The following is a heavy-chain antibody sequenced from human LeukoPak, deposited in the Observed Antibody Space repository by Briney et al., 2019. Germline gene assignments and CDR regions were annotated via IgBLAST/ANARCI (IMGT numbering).Heavy chain of an antibody. D-gene: IGHD4-23*01. J-gene: IGHJ4*02. CDR1: GFTFSSYG. CDR2: ISSSSSTI. V-gene: IGHV3-48*04. CDR3: AREGVTVVTRYLDY. Sequence: GGSLRLSCAASGFTFSSYGMTWVRQAPGKGLEWVSYISSSSSTIYYADSVKGRFTISRDNAKNSLYLQMNSLRAEDTAVYYCAREGVTVVTRYLDYWGQGTLVTVSS.